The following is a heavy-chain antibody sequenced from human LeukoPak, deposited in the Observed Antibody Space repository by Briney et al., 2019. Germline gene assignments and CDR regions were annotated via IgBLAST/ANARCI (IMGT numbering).Heavy chain of an antibody. Sequence: SETLSLTCTVSGDSISSGGYCWSWIRQHPGKGLEWIGHIHYSGSTYYNPSLKSRVTISVDTSRNHFSLKLSSVTAADTAVCYCARGRYNWNNLNFDYWGQGALVTVSS. D-gene: IGHD1/OR15-1a*01. CDR2: IHYSGST. J-gene: IGHJ4*02. V-gene: IGHV4-31*03. CDR3: ARGRYNWNNLNFDY. CDR1: GDSISSGGYC.